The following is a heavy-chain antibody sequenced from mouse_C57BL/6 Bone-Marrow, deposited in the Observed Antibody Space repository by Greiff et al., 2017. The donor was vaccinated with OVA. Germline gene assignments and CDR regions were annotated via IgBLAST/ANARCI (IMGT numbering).Heavy chain of an antibody. CDR2: IDPENGDT. D-gene: IGHD1-1*01. V-gene: IGHV14-4*01. J-gene: IGHJ2*01. CDR1: GFTIKDDY. CDR3: TTLLYYFDY. Sequence: VQLQQSGAELVRPGASVKLSCTASGFTIKDDYMHWVKQRPEKGLEWIGWIDPENGDTEYASKFQGKATITADTSSNTAYLQLSSLTSEDTAVYYCTTLLYYFDYWGQGTTLTVSS.